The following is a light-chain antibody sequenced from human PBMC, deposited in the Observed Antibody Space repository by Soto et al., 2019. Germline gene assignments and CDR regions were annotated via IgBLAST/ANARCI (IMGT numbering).Light chain of an antibody. J-gene: IGKJ1*01. CDR3: QHYNDYSWT. V-gene: IGKV1-5*03. Sequence: DIHMTQSPSTVSASVGDRVTITCRASQSISIWVARYQQKPGKAPNLLIYKTSSLESGVPSRFSGSGSGTEFTLTISSLQPDDFATYYCQHYNDYSWTFGQGTKVEIK. CDR1: QSISIW. CDR2: KTS.